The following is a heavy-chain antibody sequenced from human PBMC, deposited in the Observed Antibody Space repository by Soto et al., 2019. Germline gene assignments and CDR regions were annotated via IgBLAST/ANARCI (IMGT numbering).Heavy chain of an antibody. CDR3: ARDGAAHYYYYGMDV. J-gene: IGHJ6*02. Sequence: GASVKVSCKASGYTFTSYYMHWVRQAPGQGLEWMGIINPSGGSTSYAQKFQGRVTMTRDTSTSTVYMELSSLRSEDTAVYYCARDGAAHYYYYGMDVWGQGTMVTVSS. CDR2: INPSGGST. V-gene: IGHV1-46*01. D-gene: IGHD6-6*01. CDR1: GYTFTSYY.